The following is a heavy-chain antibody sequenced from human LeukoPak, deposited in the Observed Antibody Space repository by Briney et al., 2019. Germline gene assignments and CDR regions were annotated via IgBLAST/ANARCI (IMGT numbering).Heavy chain of an antibody. CDR1: GYTFTSYA. V-gene: IGHV1-3*01. D-gene: IGHD6-19*01. CDR2: INAGNGNT. Sequence: ASVKVSCKASGYTFTSYAMHWVRQAPGQRLEWMGWINAGNGNTKYSRKFQGRVTITRDTSASTAYMELSSLRSEDTAVYYCARGSAGSGFDYWGQGTLVTVSS. J-gene: IGHJ4*02. CDR3: ARGSAGSGFDY.